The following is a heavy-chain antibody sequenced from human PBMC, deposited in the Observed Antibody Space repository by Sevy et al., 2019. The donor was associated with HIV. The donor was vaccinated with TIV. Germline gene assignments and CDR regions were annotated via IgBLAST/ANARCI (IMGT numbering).Heavy chain of an antibody. V-gene: IGHV3-30-3*01. Sequence: GGSLRLSCAASGFTFSSYAMHWVRQAPGKGLEWVAVISYDGSNKYYADSVKGRFTISRDNSKNTLYLQMNSLRAEDTAVYYCAREGSCYPHLRCALDIWGQGTMVTVSS. CDR3: AREGSCYPHLRCALDI. CDR2: ISYDGSNK. CDR1: GFTFSSYA. J-gene: IGHJ3*02. D-gene: IGHD2-15*01.